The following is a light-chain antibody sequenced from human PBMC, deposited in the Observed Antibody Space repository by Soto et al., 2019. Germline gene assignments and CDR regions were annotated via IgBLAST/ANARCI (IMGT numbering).Light chain of an antibody. CDR3: QQSSSTPLT. J-gene: IGKJ4*01. CDR2: AAS. CDR1: QSTSRY. V-gene: IGKV1-39*01. Sequence: DIQMTQSPSSLYASVGDRVTTTCRASQSTSRYLNWYQQKPGKAPKNLIYAASSLQSGVPSRFSGSGSGTDFTLTISSLQPEDFATYYCQQSSSTPLTFGGGTKVDIK.